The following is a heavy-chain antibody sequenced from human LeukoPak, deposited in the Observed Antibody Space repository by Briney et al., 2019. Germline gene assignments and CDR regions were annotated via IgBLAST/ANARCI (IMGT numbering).Heavy chain of an antibody. Sequence: ASVKVSCKASGYTFTSYGISWVRQAPGQGLEWMGWISAYNGNTNYAQKLQGRVTMTTDTSTSTAYMELRSLRSDDTAVYYCAREGGYSGYDQDHYYFDYWGQGTLVTDSS. CDR3: AREGGYSGYDQDHYYFDY. CDR2: ISAYNGNT. V-gene: IGHV1-18*01. CDR1: GYTFTSYG. J-gene: IGHJ4*02. D-gene: IGHD5-12*01.